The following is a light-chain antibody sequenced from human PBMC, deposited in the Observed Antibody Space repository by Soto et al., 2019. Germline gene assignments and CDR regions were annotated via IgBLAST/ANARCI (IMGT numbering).Light chain of an antibody. CDR1: QSISSY. CDR3: QQYNSYSPWT. V-gene: IGKV1-5*01. J-gene: IGKJ1*01. CDR2: DAS. Sequence: DIQMTQSPSTLSASVGDRVTITCRASQSISSYLAWYQQKPGKAPKLLIYDASSLEGGVPSRVSGSGSGTDFTLTLSSLQPDDFATYYCQQYNSYSPWTFGQGTKVEIK.